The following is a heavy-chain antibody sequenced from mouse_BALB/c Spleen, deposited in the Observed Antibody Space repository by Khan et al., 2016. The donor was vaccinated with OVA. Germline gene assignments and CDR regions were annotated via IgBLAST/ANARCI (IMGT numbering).Heavy chain of an antibody. D-gene: IGHD2-1*01. V-gene: IGHV14-1*02. CDR3: ARRGYGNYWFAY. J-gene: IGHJ3*01. Sequence: EVELVESGAELVRPGALVKLSCKASGFNIKDYYMNWVKQRPEQGLEWIGWIDPENGDIIFDPKFQGKAIITADTTSNTAYLQLSSLTSEDTAVYYCARRGYGNYWFAYWGQGTLVTVSA. CDR2: IDPENGDI. CDR1: GFNIKDYY.